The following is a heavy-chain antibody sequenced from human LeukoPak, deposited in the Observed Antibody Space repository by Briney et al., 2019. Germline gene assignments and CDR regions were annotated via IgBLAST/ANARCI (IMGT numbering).Heavy chain of an antibody. CDR2: IYYSGAT. V-gene: IGHV4-59*08. CDR1: GGSISNYY. Sequence: SETLSLTCTVSGGSISNYYWGWIRQPPGKGLEWIGHIYYSGATNCNPSLKSRITISVDTSKNQFSLMLSSVTAADTAVYYCARFGITVVRGGKYYFDYWGQGTLVTVSS. CDR3: ARFGITVVRGGKYYFDY. J-gene: IGHJ4*02. D-gene: IGHD3-10*01.